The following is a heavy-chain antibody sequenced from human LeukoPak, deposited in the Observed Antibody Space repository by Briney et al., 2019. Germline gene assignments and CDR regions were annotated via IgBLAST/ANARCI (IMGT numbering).Heavy chain of an antibody. CDR3: ARDHTYYDILTGYSFGAFDI. D-gene: IGHD3-9*01. CDR2: IYYSGST. Sequence: SETLSLTCTVSGDSISSGDYYWSWIRQPPGKGLEWIGYIYYSGSTNYNPSLKSRVTISVDTSKNQFSLKLSSVTAADTAVYYCARDHTYYDILTGYSFGAFDIWGQGTMVTVSS. J-gene: IGHJ3*02. V-gene: IGHV4-61*08. CDR1: GDSISSGDYY.